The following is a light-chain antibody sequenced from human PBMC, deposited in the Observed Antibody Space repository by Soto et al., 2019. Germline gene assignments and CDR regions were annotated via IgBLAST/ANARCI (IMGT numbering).Light chain of an antibody. V-gene: IGKV1-39*01. CDR3: QQYNSYWP. CDR2: DAS. CDR1: QPISTF. Sequence: DIQMTQSRSSLSASVGDRVTITCRAIQPISTFLNWYQRSSGKAPRLLRYDASTLHSCVPSRFSGSGSGTHSTLPISSLRADDFATNYCQQYNSYWPLGHGTKVDI. J-gene: IGKJ1*01.